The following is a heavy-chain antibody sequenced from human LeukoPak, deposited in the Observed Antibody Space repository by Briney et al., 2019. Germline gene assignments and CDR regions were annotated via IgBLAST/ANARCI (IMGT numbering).Heavy chain of an antibody. V-gene: IGHV4-39*07. CDR2: MYYSGST. J-gene: IGHJ3*02. CDR1: GGSISSRSYY. CDR3: ARDVRPFDAFDI. Sequence: SETLSLTCTVSGGSISSRSYYWGWIRQPPGKGLEWIGSMYYSGSTDYNPSLKSRVTISVDTSKNQFSLKLSSVTAADTAVYYCARDVRPFDAFDIWGQGTMVTVSS.